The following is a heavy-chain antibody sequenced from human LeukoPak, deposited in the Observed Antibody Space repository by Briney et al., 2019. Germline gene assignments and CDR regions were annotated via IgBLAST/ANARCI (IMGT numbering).Heavy chain of an antibody. D-gene: IGHD3-3*01. CDR3: ARRSRNDFWSGYYYNWFDP. V-gene: IGHV1-8*01. CDR2: MNPNSGNT. CDR1: GYTFTSYD. Sequence: ASVKVSRKASGYTFTSYDINWVRQATGQGLEWMGWMNPNSGNTGYAQKFQGRVTMTRNTSISTAYMELSSLRSEDAAVYYCARRSRNDFWSGYYYNWFDPWGQGTLVTVSS. J-gene: IGHJ5*02.